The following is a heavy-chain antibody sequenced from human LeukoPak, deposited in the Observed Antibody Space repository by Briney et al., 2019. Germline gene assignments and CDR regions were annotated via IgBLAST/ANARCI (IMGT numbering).Heavy chain of an antibody. Sequence: ASVKVSCKASGYTFTSYGISWVRQAPGQGLEWMGWISAYNGNTNYAQKLQGRVTMTTDTSTSTAYMELRSLRSDDTAVYYCARDVECSALGLPRFDYWGQGTLVTVSS. CDR3: ARDVECSALGLPRFDY. CDR2: ISAYNGNT. CDR1: GYTFTSYG. V-gene: IGHV1-18*01. D-gene: IGHD3-16*01. J-gene: IGHJ4*02.